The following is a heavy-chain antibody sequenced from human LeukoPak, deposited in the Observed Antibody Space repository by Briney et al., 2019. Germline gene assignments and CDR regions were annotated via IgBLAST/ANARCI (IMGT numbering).Heavy chain of an antibody. D-gene: IGHD6-19*01. V-gene: IGHV1-2*02. CDR2: INPNSGGT. Sequence: ASVKVSCKASGYTFTGYYMHWVRQAPGQGLEWMGWINPNSGGTNYAQKFQGRVSMTRDTSISTAYMELSRLRSDDTAVYYCARDPSRYIAVAGTGGDYWGQGTLVTVSS. CDR3: ARDPSRYIAVAGTGGDY. CDR1: GYTFTGYY. J-gene: IGHJ4*02.